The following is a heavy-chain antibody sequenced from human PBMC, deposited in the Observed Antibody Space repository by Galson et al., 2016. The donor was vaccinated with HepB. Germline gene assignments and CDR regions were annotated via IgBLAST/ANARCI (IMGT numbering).Heavy chain of an antibody. CDR2: INHSGST. Sequence: SETLSLTCGVYGGSFSGYYWSWIRQPPGKGLEWIGEINHSGSTNYNPSLKSRVTISADTSKSQFSLRLTSVTAADTAGYYCARGGTRCSWVYWGQGTLVTVSS. V-gene: IGHV4-34*01. J-gene: IGHJ4*02. CDR1: GGSFSGYY. CDR3: ARGGTRCSWVY. D-gene: IGHD1-1*01.